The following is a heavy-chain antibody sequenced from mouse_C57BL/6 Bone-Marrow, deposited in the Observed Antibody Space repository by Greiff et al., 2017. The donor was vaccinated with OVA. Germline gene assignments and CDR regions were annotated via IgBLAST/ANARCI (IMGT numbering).Heavy chain of an antibody. D-gene: IGHD2-3*01. Sequence: VQLQQSGPGLVQPSQSLSITCTVSGFSLTSYGVHWVRQSPGKGLEWLGVIWSGGSTDYNAAFISRLSLSKDNSKSQVFFKMNSLQADDTAIDYGARNWEDDGYYLHFDYWGQGTTLTVAS. CDR1: GFSLTSYG. V-gene: IGHV2-2*01. J-gene: IGHJ2*01. CDR2: IWSGGST. CDR3: ARNWEDDGYYLHFDY.